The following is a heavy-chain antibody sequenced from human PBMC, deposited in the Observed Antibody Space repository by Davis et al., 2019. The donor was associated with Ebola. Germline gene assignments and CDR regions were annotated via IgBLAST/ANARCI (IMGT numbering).Heavy chain of an antibody. CDR3: AREGGGYNDYWEYYFDY. CDR1: GYTFTSYY. J-gene: IGHJ4*02. Sequence: ASVKVSCKASGYTFTSYYMHWVRQAPGQGLEWMGIINPSGGSTSYAQKFQGRVTITADESTSTAYMELSSLRSEDTAVYYCAREGGGYNDYWEYYFDYWGQGTLVTVSS. CDR2: INPSGGST. D-gene: IGHD5-24*01. V-gene: IGHV1-46*01.